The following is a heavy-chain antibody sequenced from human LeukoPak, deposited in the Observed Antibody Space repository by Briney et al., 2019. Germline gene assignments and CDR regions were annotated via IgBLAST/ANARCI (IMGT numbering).Heavy chain of an antibody. CDR3: ARESGIVVVPAAAFDI. V-gene: IGHV1-69*13. Sequence: PVKVSCKASGGTFSSYAISWARQAPGQGLEWMGGIIPIFGTANYAQKFQGRVTITADESTSTAYMELSSLRSEDTAVYYCARESGIVVVPAAAFDIWGQGTMVTVSS. D-gene: IGHD2-2*01. J-gene: IGHJ3*02. CDR1: GGTFSSYA. CDR2: IIPIFGTA.